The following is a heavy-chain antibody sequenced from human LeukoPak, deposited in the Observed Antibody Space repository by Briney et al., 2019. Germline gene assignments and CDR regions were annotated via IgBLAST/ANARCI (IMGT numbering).Heavy chain of an antibody. Sequence: GGSLRLSCAASGFTFSNAWMSWVRQAPGKGLEWVGRIKSKTDGGTTDYAAPVKGRFTISRDDSKNTLFLQMNSLKTEDTAVYYCTTDRGLYDSSGYYYFATDIWGQGTMVTVSS. V-gene: IGHV3-15*01. CDR2: IKSKTDGGTT. CDR3: TTDRGLYDSSGYYYFATDI. CDR1: GFTFSNAW. J-gene: IGHJ3*02. D-gene: IGHD3-22*01.